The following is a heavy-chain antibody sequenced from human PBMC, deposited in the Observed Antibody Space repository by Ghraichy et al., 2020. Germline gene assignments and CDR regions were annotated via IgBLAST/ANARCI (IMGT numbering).Heavy chain of an antibody. CDR1: GGSFSGYY. CDR3: TKAYCSGGSCYHDY. CDR2: INHSGST. Sequence: TLSLTCAVYGGSFSGYYWSWIRQPPGKGLAWIGEINHSGSTNYNPSLKSRVTISVDTSKNQFSLKLSSVTAADTAVYYCTKAYCSGGSCYHDYWGQGTLVTVSS. J-gene: IGHJ4*02. V-gene: IGHV4-34*01. D-gene: IGHD2-15*01.